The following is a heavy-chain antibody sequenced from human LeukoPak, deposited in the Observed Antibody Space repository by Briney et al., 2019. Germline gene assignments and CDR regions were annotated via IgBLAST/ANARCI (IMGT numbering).Heavy chain of an antibody. CDR3: ARYHSGYFDY. CDR2: IYYSGST. CDR1: GGSISSYY. V-gene: IGHV4-59*01. J-gene: IGHJ4*02. Sequence: SETLSLTCTVSGGSISSYYWSWIRQPRGKGLEWIGYIYYSGSTNYNPSLKSRVTISVDTSKNQFSLKLSSVTAADTAVYYCARYHSGYFDYWGQGTLVTVSS.